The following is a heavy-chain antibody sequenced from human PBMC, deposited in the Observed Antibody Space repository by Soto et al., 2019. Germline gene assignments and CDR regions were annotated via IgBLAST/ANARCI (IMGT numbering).Heavy chain of an antibody. CDR1: GYTFTSFA. J-gene: IGHJ4*02. CDR2: INAGNGYT. V-gene: IGHV1-3*01. Sequence: QVQLVQSGAEVKKPGASVKVSCKASGYTFTSFAVHWVRQAPGQRLEWMGWINAGNGYTKYSENFQGRVTITRDTSANTAYMEPSSLRSGDTAVYYCARVYCSTTSCHYYLDYWGQGTLVTVSS. D-gene: IGHD2-2*01. CDR3: ARVYCSTTSCHYYLDY.